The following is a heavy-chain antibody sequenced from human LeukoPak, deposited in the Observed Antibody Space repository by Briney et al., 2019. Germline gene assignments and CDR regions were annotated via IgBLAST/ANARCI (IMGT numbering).Heavy chain of an antibody. V-gene: IGHV4-34*01. Sequence: KPSETLSLTCAVYGGSFSGYYWSWIRQPPGKGLEWIGEINHSGSTNYNPSLKSRVTISVDTSKNQFSLKLSSVTAADTAVYYCARDRGGFPYYDFWSGYYYFDYWGQGTLVTVSS. CDR1: GGSFSGYY. CDR2: INHSGST. J-gene: IGHJ4*02. D-gene: IGHD3-3*01. CDR3: ARDRGGFPYYDFWSGYYYFDY.